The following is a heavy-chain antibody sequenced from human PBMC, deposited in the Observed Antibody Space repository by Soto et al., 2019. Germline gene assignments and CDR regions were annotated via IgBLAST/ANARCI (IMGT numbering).Heavy chain of an antibody. D-gene: IGHD3-10*01. Sequence: GGSLRLSCAASGFTFDDYTMHWVRQAPGKGLEWVSLISWDGGSTYYADSVKGRFTISRDNSKNSLYLQMNSLRTEDTALYYCAKGTWKFGELSTPNWFDPWGQGTLVTVSS. V-gene: IGHV3-43*01. CDR1: GFTFDDYT. J-gene: IGHJ5*02. CDR2: ISWDGGST. CDR3: AKGTWKFGELSTPNWFDP.